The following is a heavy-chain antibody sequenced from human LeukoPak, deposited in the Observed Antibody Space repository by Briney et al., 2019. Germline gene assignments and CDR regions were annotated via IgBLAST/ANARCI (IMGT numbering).Heavy chain of an antibody. D-gene: IGHD2-2*02. Sequence: SETLSLTCTVSGGSISSSSYYWGWIRQPPGKGLEWIGSIYYSGSTYYNPSLKSRVTISVDTSKNQFSLKLSSVTAADTAVYYCARGGSPAAISFAFDIWGQGTMVTVSS. CDR3: ARGGSPAAISFAFDI. CDR2: IYYSGST. J-gene: IGHJ3*02. CDR1: GGSISSSSYY. V-gene: IGHV4-39*01.